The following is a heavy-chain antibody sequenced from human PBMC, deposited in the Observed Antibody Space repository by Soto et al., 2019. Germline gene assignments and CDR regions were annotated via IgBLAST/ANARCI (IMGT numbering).Heavy chain of an antibody. Sequence: ASVKVSCKASGYTFTSYAMHWVRQAPGQRLEWMGWINAGNGNTKYSQKFQGRVTITRDTSASTAYMELSSLRSEDTAVYYCARDPGIAAADYYYGMDVWGQGTTVTVSS. CDR3: ARDPGIAAADYYYGMDV. CDR2: INAGNGNT. V-gene: IGHV1-3*01. D-gene: IGHD6-13*01. J-gene: IGHJ6*02. CDR1: GYTFTSYA.